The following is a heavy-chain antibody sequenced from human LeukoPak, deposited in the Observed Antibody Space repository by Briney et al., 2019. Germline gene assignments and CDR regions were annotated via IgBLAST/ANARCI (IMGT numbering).Heavy chain of an antibody. V-gene: IGHV3-21*01. CDR3: ARDSGSGYYLGY. CDR1: GFTFSSYS. D-gene: IGHD3-3*01. J-gene: IGHJ4*02. CDR2: ISSSSSYI. Sequence: PGGSLRLSCAASGFTFSSYSMNWVRQAPGKGLEWVSSISSSSSYIYYADSVKGRFTISRDNAKNSLYLQMNSLRAEDTAVYCCARDSGSGYYLGYWGQGTLVTVSS.